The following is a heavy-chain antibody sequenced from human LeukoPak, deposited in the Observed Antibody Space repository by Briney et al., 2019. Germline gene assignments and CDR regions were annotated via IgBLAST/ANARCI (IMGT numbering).Heavy chain of an antibody. D-gene: IGHD3-10*01. CDR1: GDSVTKHY. CDR3: ARSTGQGDFRGPAQWWFDP. CDR2: IYPGGNF. Sequence: PSETLSLTCSVSGDSVTKHYWSWIRRSAAKGLECIGRIYPGGNFDSNPSLKSRVTMSLDTSKNQLSLKMYSVTAADTAVYFCARSTGQGDFRGPAQWWFDPWGQGTLVTVSS. J-gene: IGHJ5*02. V-gene: IGHV4-4*07.